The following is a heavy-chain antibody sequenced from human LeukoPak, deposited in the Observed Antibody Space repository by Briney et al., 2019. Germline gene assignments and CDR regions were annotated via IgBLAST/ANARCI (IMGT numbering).Heavy chain of an antibody. CDR3: AREFSFYGGNDHFDY. J-gene: IGHJ4*02. V-gene: IGHV3-30-3*01. CDR1: GFTFSSYA. Sequence: GGSLRLSCAASGFTFSSYAMHWVRQAPGKGLEWVAVVSHDGSNKYYADSVKGRFTISRDNSKNTLYLQMNSLRAEDTAVYYCAREFSFYGGNDHFDYWGQGTLVTVSS. D-gene: IGHD4-23*01. CDR2: VSHDGSNK.